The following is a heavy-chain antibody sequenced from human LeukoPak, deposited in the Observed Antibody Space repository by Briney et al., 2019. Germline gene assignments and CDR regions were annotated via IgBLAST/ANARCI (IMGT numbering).Heavy chain of an antibody. Sequence: PGRSLRLSCAASGFTFSSYAMHWVRQAPGKGLEWVAVISYDGSNKYYADSVKGRFTISRDNSKNTLYLQMNSLRAEDTAVYYCAKDGDISGWYDGNYMDVWGKGTTVTISS. D-gene: IGHD6-19*01. CDR1: GFTFSSYA. J-gene: IGHJ6*03. CDR2: ISYDGSNK. CDR3: AKDGDISGWYDGNYMDV. V-gene: IGHV3-30*04.